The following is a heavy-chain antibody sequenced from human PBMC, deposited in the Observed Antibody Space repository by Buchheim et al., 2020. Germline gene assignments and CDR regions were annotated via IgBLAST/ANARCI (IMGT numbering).Heavy chain of an antibody. CDR2: INHRGNT. Sequence: QVQLQQWGAGLLKPSETLSLTCAVYGGSFSGYYWSWIRQPPGKGLAWIGEINHRGNTNYTPSLKSRVTISVDTSKNQFSLKLSSVTAADTAVYYCASYQNVTTNFGMDVWGQGTT. J-gene: IGHJ6*02. CDR1: GGSFSGYY. D-gene: IGHD4-11*01. V-gene: IGHV4-34*01. CDR3: ASYQNVTTNFGMDV.